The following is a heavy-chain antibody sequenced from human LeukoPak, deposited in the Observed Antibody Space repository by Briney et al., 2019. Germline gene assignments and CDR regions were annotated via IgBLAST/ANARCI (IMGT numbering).Heavy chain of an antibody. V-gene: IGHV3-73*01. J-gene: IGHJ5*02. D-gene: IGHD1-20*01. CDR1: GFTFSGSA. Sequence: GGSLRLSCAASGFTFSGSAMHWVRQASGKGLEWVGRIRSKANSYATAYAASVKGRSTISRDDSKNTAYLQMNSLKTEDTAVYYCTITGTKGDNWFDPWGQGTLVTVSS. CDR2: IRSKANSYAT. CDR3: TITGTKGDNWFDP.